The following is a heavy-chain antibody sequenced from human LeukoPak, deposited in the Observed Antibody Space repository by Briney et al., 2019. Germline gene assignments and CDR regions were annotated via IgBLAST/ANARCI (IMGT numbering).Heavy chain of an antibody. CDR3: ARNLGPFDV. V-gene: IGHV3-53*01. CDR1: GFTFSSYS. J-gene: IGHJ3*01. Sequence: GGSLRLSCAASGFTFSSYSMNWVRQAPGKGLGWVSTIADAGTYYADSVKGRFIISRDNSKNMLYLQLNSLRADDTAMYYCARNLGPFDVRGHGTMVTVSS. D-gene: IGHD3-16*01. CDR2: IADAGT.